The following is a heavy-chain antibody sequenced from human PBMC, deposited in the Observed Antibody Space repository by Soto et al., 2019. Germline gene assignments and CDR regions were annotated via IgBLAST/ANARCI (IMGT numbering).Heavy chain of an antibody. D-gene: IGHD6-13*01. J-gene: IGHJ5*02. CDR2: ISYDGSNK. Sequence: GGSLRLSCAASGFTFSSYGMHWVRQAPGKGLEWVAVISYDGSNKYYADSVKGRFTISRDNSKNTLYLQMNSLRAEDTAVYYCAKDRIAAAGTGGNWFDPWGQGTLVTVSS. V-gene: IGHV3-30*18. CDR3: AKDRIAAAGTGGNWFDP. CDR1: GFTFSSYG.